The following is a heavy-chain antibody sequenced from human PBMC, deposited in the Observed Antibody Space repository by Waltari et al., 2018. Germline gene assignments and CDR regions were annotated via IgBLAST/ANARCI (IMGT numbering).Heavy chain of an antibody. J-gene: IGHJ4*02. CDR2: ISWNSGSI. V-gene: IGHV3-9*03. CDR3: AKGGGKNCSGGSCYSLDY. Sequence: EVQLVESGGGLVQPGRSLRLSCEASGFTFDDYAMHWVRQAPGKGLEWVSGISWNSGSIGYADSVKGRFTISRDNAKNSLYLQMNSLRAEDMALYYCAKGGGKNCSGGSCYSLDYWGQGTLVTVSS. D-gene: IGHD2-15*01. CDR1: GFTFDDYA.